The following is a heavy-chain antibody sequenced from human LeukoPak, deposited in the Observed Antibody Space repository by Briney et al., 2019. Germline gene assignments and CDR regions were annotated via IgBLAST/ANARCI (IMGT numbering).Heavy chain of an antibody. CDR1: GYTFTSYG. CDR2: INTYNGNT. D-gene: IGHD3-10*01. J-gene: IGHJ4*02. V-gene: IGHV1-18*01. CDR3: ATRPYYGSGSYPLSLGY. Sequence: ASVKVSCKASGYTFTSYGISWVRQAPGQGLEWMGWINTYNGNTNYAQDLQGRVTMTEDTSTDTAYMELSSLRSEDTAVYYCATRPYYGSGSYPLSLGYWGQGTLVTVSS.